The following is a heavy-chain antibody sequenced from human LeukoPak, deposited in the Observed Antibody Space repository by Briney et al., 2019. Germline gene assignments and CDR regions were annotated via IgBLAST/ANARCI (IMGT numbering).Heavy chain of an antibody. Sequence: SETLSLTCTVSGGPISSSGYYLGWIRQPPGKGLEWIASIYYSGSTYYNPSLKSRVTISVDTSKNQLSLKLSSLTAADTAVYYCARHEYSGSYYGLSWFDPWGQGTLVTVSS. CDR2: IYYSGST. CDR1: GGPISSSGYY. CDR3: ARHEYSGSYYGLSWFDP. D-gene: IGHD1-26*01. J-gene: IGHJ5*02. V-gene: IGHV4-39*01.